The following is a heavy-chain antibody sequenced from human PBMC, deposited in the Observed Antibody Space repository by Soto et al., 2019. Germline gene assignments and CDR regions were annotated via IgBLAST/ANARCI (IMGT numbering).Heavy chain of an antibody. CDR2: IFYSGTT. CDR3: AKTGPYDILPSWYFDL. D-gene: IGHD3-9*01. Sequence: PSETLSLTCTVSGDSISSSSYYWVWIRQPPGRGLEWIGSIFYSGTTYYNPSLKSRVTISIDTSKNQFSLKLTSVTAADTAVYYCAKTGPYDILPSWYFDLWGRGTLVTVSS. J-gene: IGHJ2*01. CDR1: GDSISSSSYY. V-gene: IGHV4-39*01.